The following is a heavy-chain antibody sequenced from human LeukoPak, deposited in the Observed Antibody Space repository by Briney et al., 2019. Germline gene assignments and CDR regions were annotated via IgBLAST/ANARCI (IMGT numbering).Heavy chain of an antibody. CDR2: ISGSGGST. Sequence: GGSLRLSCAASGFTFSSYAMSWVRQAPGKGLEWVSAISGSGGSTYYADSVKGRFTISRDNSKNTLYLQMNSLRAEDTAVYYCAKDRQVPAAMFGWFDPWGQGTLVTVSS. J-gene: IGHJ5*02. CDR1: GFTFSSYA. D-gene: IGHD2-2*01. V-gene: IGHV3-23*01. CDR3: AKDRQVPAAMFGWFDP.